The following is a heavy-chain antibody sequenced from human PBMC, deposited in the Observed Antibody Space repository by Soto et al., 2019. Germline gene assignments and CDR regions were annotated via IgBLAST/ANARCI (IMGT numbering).Heavy chain of an antibody. D-gene: IGHD2-2*01. CDR2: INHSGST. CDR1: GGSFSGYY. CDR3: ARGDVVVPAAMPTGYYIDY. V-gene: IGHV4-34*01. J-gene: IGHJ4*02. Sequence: SETLSLTCAVYGGSFSGYYWSWIRQPPGKGLEWIGEINHSGSTNYNPSLKSRVTISVDTSKNQFSLKLSSVTAADTAVYYCARGDVVVPAAMPTGYYIDYWGQGTLVTVST.